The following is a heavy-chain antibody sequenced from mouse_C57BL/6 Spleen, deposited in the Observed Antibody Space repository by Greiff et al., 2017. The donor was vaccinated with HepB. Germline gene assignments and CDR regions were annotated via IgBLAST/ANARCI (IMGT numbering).Heavy chain of an antibody. J-gene: IGHJ3*01. CDR1: GYTFTGYW. Sequence: VQLQQSGAELLKPGASVKLSCKATGYTFTGYWIEWVKQRPGHGLEWIGEILPGSGSTNYNEKFKGKATFTADTSSNTAYMQLSSLTTEDSAIYYCAKGEPVIYYDSWFAYWGQGTLVTVSA. CDR2: ILPGSGST. D-gene: IGHD2-4*01. V-gene: IGHV1-9*01. CDR3: AKGEPVIYYDSWFAY.